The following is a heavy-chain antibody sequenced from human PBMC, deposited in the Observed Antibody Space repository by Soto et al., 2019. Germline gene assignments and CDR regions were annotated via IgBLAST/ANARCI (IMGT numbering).Heavy chain of an antibody. J-gene: IGHJ4*01. D-gene: IGHD5-12*01. CDR1: GFTFSSYT. CDR3: VKSRGGNNFDFFD. V-gene: IGHV3-64D*06. Sequence: AGGSLRISCSASGFTFSSYTMHWVRQAPGKGLDYVSGIRGNGDSPFYADSVKGRFTISRDNSKNALYLLMSSLSADDTAVYYCVKSRGGNNFDFFDWGQGALVTVSS. CDR2: IRGNGDSP.